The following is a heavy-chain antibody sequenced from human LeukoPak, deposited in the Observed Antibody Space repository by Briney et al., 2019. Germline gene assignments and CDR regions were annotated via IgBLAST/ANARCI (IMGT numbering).Heavy chain of an antibody. V-gene: IGHV3-11*06. CDR1: GFTFSNYY. CDR3: ARGQADFDY. CDR2: ISSSSNYT. Sequence: PGGSLRLSCAASGFTFSNYYMTWIRQAPGKGLEWVSYISSSSNYTNYADSVKGRFTISRDNANNSLYLQMNSLGAEDTAVYYCARGQADFDYWGQGTLVTVSS. J-gene: IGHJ4*02.